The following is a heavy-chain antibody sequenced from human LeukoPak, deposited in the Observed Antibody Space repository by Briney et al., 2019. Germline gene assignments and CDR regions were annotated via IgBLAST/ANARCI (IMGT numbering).Heavy chain of an antibody. CDR3: AEPIPHSSSWFARAYYYYYGMDV. CDR1: GFTFSSYG. V-gene: IGHV3-30*18. J-gene: IGHJ6*02. D-gene: IGHD6-13*01. CDR2: ISYDGSNK. Sequence: PGGSLRLSCAASGFTFSSYGMHWVRQAPGKGLEWVAVISYDGSNKYYADSVKGRFTISRDNSKNTLYLQMNSLRAEDTAVYYCAEPIPHSSSWFARAYYYYYGMDVWGQGTTVTVSS.